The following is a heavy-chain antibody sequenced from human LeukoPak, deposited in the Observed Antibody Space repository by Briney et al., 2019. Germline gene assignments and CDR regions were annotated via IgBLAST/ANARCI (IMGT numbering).Heavy chain of an antibody. CDR1: RFSFDDYA. Sequence: GGSLRLSCAASRFSFDDYAMHWIRQVPGKGLEWVSLITGDGGRTYYADSVKGRFTISRDNSRNSLYLQMNCLRTEDTALSYCARDMGAVAGLGFFDYWGQGTLVTVSS. D-gene: IGHD6-13*01. CDR3: ARDMGAVAGLGFFDY. CDR2: ITGDGGRT. J-gene: IGHJ4*02. V-gene: IGHV3-43*02.